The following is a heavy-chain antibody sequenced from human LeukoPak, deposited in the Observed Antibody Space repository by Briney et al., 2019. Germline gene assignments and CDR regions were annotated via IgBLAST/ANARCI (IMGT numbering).Heavy chain of an antibody. J-gene: IGHJ6*03. CDR3: ARHGYCSSTSCCPYYYYYYMDV. CDR2: IYHSGST. Sequence: PSGTLSLTCAVSGGSISSSNWWSWVRQPPGKGLEWIGEIYHSGSTNYNPSLKSRVTISVDKSKNQFSLKLSSVTAADTAVYYCARHGYCSSTSCCPYYYYYYMDVWGKGTTVTISS. CDR1: GGSISSSNW. V-gene: IGHV4-4*02. D-gene: IGHD2-2*03.